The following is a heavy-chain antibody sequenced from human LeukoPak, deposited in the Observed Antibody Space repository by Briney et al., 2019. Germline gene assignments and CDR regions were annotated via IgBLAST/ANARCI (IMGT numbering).Heavy chain of an antibody. D-gene: IGHD3-22*01. CDR1: GFTFGDYA. J-gene: IGHJ4*02. CDR3: TSFHYYDSSGSLDY. V-gene: IGHV3-49*04. CDR2: IRSKAYGGTT. Sequence: GGSVTLSCTASGFTFGDYAMSWVRQAPGKGLEWVGFIRSKAYGGTTEYAASVKGRFTISRDDSKSIAYLQMNSLKTEDTAVYYCTSFHYYDSSGSLDYWGQGTMLTVSS.